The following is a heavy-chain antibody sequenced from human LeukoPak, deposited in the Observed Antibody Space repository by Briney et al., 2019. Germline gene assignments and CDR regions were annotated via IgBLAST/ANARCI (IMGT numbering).Heavy chain of an antibody. J-gene: IGHJ4*02. V-gene: IGHV3-30*02. CDR2: IRDDGSSE. CDR1: GLTFSISG. D-gene: IGHD3-10*01. CDR3: ARTGDYYYGSGSYYDY. Sequence: PGGSLRLSCAVSGLTFSISGIHWVRQAPGKGLEWVTFIRDDGSSEYYADSVKGRFTVSRDHSRNTVDLQMSSLTLEDTAVYYCARTGDYYYGSGSYYDYWGQGTLVTVSS.